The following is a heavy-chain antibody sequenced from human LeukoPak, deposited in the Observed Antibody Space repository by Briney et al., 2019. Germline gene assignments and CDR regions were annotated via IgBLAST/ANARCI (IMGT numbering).Heavy chain of an antibody. J-gene: IGHJ4*02. Sequence: GGSLRLSCAASGFTFSSFEMKWVRQAPGKGLEWVSYISSGGSTIYYADSVKGRFTISRDNAKNSLYLQMNSLRAEDTAVYYCARDRGIVLMVPIDYWGQGTLVTVSS. V-gene: IGHV3-48*03. CDR1: GFTFSSFE. D-gene: IGHD2-8*01. CDR3: ARDRGIVLMVPIDY. CDR2: ISSGGSTI.